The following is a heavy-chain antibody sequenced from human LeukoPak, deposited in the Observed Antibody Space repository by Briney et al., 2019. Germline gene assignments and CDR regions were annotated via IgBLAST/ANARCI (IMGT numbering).Heavy chain of an antibody. J-gene: IGHJ5*02. D-gene: IGHD3-10*01. Sequence: SQTLSLTCTVSGGSISSGSYYWSWIRQPAGKGLEWIGRIYTSGSTNYNPSLKSRVTTSVDTSKNQFSLKLSSVTAADTAVYYCARTRRGNSGSLLGLAWWFDPWGQGTLVTVSS. CDR1: GGSISSGSYY. CDR2: IYTSGST. CDR3: ARTRRGNSGSLLGLAWWFDP. V-gene: IGHV4-61*02.